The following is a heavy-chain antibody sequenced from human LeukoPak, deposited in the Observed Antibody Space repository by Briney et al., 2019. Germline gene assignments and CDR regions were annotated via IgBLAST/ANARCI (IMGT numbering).Heavy chain of an antibody. CDR1: GGTFSSYA. CDR2: IIPIFGTA. Sequence: ASVKVSCKASGGTFSSYAISWVRQAPGQGLEWMGGIIPIFGTANYAQKFQGRVTITADESTSTAYMELSSLRSEDTAVYYCARDRGDLHGSGVWGYWGQGTLVTVSS. CDR3: ARDRGDLHGSGVWGY. D-gene: IGHD3-10*01. J-gene: IGHJ4*02. V-gene: IGHV1-69*13.